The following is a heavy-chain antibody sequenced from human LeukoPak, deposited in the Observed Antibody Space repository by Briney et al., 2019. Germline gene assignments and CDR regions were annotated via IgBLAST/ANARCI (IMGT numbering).Heavy chain of an antibody. CDR3: ARTNYGSTTSYHDY. CDR1: GGSISSSSYY. D-gene: IGHD2/OR15-2a*01. J-gene: IGHJ4*02. Sequence: PSETLSLACTVSGGSISSSSYYWGWIRQPPGKGLEWIGSIYYSGSTYYNPSLKSRVTISVDTSKSQFSLKLSSVTAADTAVYYCARTNYGSTTSYHDYWGQGTLVTVSS. CDR2: IYYSGST. V-gene: IGHV4-39*01.